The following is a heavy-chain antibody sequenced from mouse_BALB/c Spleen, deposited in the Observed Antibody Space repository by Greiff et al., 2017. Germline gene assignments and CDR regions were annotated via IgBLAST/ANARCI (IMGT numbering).Heavy chain of an antibody. CDR2: IWAGGST. CDR1: GFSLTSYG. J-gene: IGHJ4*01. D-gene: IGHD1-1*02. V-gene: IGHV2-9*02. Sequence: QVQLKESGPGLVAPSQSLSITCTVSGFSLTSYGVHWVRQPPGKGLEWLGVIWAGGSTNYNSALMSRLSISKDNSKSQVFFKMNSLQADDTAIYYCARTPSLCMDYWGQGTSVTVSS. CDR3: ARTPSLCMDY.